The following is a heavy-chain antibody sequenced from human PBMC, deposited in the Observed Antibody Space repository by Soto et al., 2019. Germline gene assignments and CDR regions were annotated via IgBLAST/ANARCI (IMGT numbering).Heavy chain of an antibody. D-gene: IGHD6-19*01. CDR3: ARVPDSSLEPMDV. Sequence: PGASLKISCKGSAYSFTTYWIGSVRQLPGEGVECMGVMFPGDSDGTSSPAFQGQVTMSADPSTSTAYCEWSSLKAADSAMYYCARVPDSSLEPMDVWRKGTRVTISS. CDR2: MFPGDSDG. J-gene: IGHJ6*04. V-gene: IGHV5-51*01. CDR1: AYSFTTYW.